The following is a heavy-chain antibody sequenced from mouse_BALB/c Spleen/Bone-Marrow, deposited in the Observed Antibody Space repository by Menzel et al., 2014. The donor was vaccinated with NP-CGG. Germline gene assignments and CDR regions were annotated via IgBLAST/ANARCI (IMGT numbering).Heavy chain of an antibody. J-gene: IGHJ4*01. CDR3: ARGLLLLDY. V-gene: IGHV1-67*01. CDR2: ISTYYGNT. D-gene: IGHD1-1*01. Sequence: VQLQQSGPELVRPGVSVKISCKGSSYTFTDYAMHWVKQSHAKSLEWIGVISTYYGNTNYNQKFKGGATMTVDKSSSTAYMELARLTSEDSAVYYCARGLLLLDYWGQGTSVTVSS. CDR1: SYTFTDYA.